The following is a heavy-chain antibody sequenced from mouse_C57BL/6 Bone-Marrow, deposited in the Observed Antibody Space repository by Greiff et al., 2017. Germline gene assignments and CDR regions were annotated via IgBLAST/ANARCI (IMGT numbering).Heavy chain of an antibody. CDR2: ISSGGSYT. CDR3: AREPTIVTTVFYWYFDV. Sequence: EVRGVESGGDLVKPGGSLKLSCAASGFTFSSYGMSWVRQTPDKRLEWVATISSGGSYTYYPDSVKGRFTISRDNAKNTLYLQMSSLKSEDTAMYYCAREPTIVTTVFYWYFDVWGTGTTVTVSS. CDR1: GFTFSSYG. V-gene: IGHV5-6*01. J-gene: IGHJ1*03. D-gene: IGHD2-5*01.